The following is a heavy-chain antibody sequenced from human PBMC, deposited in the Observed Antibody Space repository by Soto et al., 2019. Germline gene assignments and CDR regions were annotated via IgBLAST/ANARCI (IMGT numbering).Heavy chain of an antibody. CDR3: ARYLYYSSGRYFDHDAFDI. D-gene: IGHD6-19*01. J-gene: IGHJ3*02. CDR2: ISPHNDRT. V-gene: IGHV1-18*01. Sequence: QVQLVQSGADVKKPGASVKVSCKASGYNFTSYGISWVRQAPGQGLEWMGWISPHNDRTKYARRFQDRVTMTTETPTSTVYMTLVSLRSDDTAVYYCARYLYYSSGRYFDHDAFDIWGQGTVVTVSS. CDR1: GYNFTSYG.